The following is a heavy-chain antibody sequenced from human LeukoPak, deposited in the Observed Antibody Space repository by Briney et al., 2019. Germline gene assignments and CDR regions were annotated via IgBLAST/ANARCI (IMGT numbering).Heavy chain of an antibody. CDR3: ARDRYGSGRGGMDV. D-gene: IGHD3-10*01. CDR1: GFTFSAYA. J-gene: IGHJ6*02. Sequence: GRSLRLSCAASGFTFSAYAMHWVRQAPGTGLEWVTLISYDGSNKSYADSVKGRFTISRDNSKNTLHLQMNSLRGEDTAVYYCARDRYGSGRGGMDVWGQGTTVTVSS. CDR2: ISYDGSNK. V-gene: IGHV3-30-3*01.